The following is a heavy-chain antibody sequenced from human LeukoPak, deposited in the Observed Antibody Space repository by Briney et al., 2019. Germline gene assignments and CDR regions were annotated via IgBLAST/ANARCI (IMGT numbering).Heavy chain of an antibody. CDR2: ISSSSSYL. Sequence: PGGSLRLSCAASEFTFSSYTVNWVRQAPGKGLEWVSSISSSSSYLYYADSMKGRFTISRDNAKNSLYLQMNSLRAEDTAVYYCARDLYSSRTNDAFVIWNQGTMVTVSS. V-gene: IGHV3-21*04. CDR1: EFTFSSYT. D-gene: IGHD6-13*01. J-gene: IGHJ3*02. CDR3: ARDLYSSRTNDAFVI.